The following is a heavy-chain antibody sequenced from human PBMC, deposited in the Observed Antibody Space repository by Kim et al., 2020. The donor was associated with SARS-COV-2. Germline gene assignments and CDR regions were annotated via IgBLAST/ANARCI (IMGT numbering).Heavy chain of an antibody. V-gene: IGHV3-49*01. J-gene: IGHJ5*02. Sequence: TASVKGRSPISRDDSKRIAYLQMNSLKTEDTAVYYCTRGGEPWTGWFDPWGQGTLVTVSS. CDR3: TRGGEPWTGWFDP. D-gene: IGHD2-21*01.